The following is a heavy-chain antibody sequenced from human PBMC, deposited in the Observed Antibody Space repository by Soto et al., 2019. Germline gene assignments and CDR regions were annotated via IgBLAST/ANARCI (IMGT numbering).Heavy chain of an antibody. CDR3: ARHVRVAAAGTGWFDP. CDR1: GYSFTSYW. D-gene: IGHD6-13*01. CDR2: IDPSDSYT. Sequence: GESLKISCKGSGYSFTSYWISWVRQMPGKGLEWMGRIDPSDSYTNYSPSFQGHVTISADKSISTAYLQWSSLKASDTAMYYCARHVRVAAAGTGWFDPWGQGTLVTVSS. J-gene: IGHJ5*02. V-gene: IGHV5-10-1*01.